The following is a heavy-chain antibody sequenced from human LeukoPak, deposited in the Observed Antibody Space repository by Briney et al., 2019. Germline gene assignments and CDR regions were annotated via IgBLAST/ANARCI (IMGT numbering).Heavy chain of an antibody. CDR1: GYTFTTYK. CDR2: INPSDGDR. D-gene: IGHD3-10*01. J-gene: IGHJ4*02. V-gene: IGHV1-46*01. CDR3: AKDGGSYSADY. Sequence: ASVKVSCKASGYTFTTYKMHWVRQAPGQWLELVGVINPSDGDRRNAQKFQGRVTMTRDTSTSTVYMELSSLRSEDTAVYYCAKDGGSYSADYWGQGTLVTVSS.